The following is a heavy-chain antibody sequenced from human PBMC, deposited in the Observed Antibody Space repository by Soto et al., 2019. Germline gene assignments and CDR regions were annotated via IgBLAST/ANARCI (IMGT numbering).Heavy chain of an antibody. CDR1: GGSMSSFS. CDR3: AREPRQGGRIYYFDF. Sequence: SETLSLTSTVSGGSMSSFSWNWIRQSPGKGLEWIGYIYNSGSTNYNPSLTGRATISVDTSKNQFSLKVNSVTAADTAVYYCAREPRQGGRIYYFDFWGQGTLVTVSS. D-gene: IGHD2-15*01. J-gene: IGHJ4*02. CDR2: IYNSGST. V-gene: IGHV4-59*13.